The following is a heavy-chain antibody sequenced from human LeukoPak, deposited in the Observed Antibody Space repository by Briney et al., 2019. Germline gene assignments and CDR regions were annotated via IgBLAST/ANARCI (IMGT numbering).Heavy chain of an antibody. CDR3: TTDRYGNAFDI. Sequence: GGSLRLSCTTSGFTFGDHAMSWVRQAPGKGLEWVGRIKSKTDGGTTDYAAPVKGRFTISRDDSKNTLYLQMNSLKTEDTAVYYCTTDRYGNAFDIWGQGTMVTVSS. CDR2: IKSKTDGGTT. J-gene: IGHJ3*02. CDR1: GFTFGDHA. V-gene: IGHV3-15*01. D-gene: IGHD3-16*02.